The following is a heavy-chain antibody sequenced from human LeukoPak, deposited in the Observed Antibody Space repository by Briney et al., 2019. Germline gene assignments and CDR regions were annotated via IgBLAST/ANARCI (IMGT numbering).Heavy chain of an antibody. Sequence: ASVKVSCKASGYTFTGYYMHWVRQAPGQGLEWMGWINPNSGGTNYAQKFQGRVTMTRDTSISTAYMELSRLRSDDTAVYCCARSGVVVVLAAITTNWFDPWGQGTLVTVSS. D-gene: IGHD2-2*02. V-gene: IGHV1-2*02. J-gene: IGHJ5*02. CDR3: ARSGVVVVLAAITTNWFDP. CDR1: GYTFTGYY. CDR2: INPNSGGT.